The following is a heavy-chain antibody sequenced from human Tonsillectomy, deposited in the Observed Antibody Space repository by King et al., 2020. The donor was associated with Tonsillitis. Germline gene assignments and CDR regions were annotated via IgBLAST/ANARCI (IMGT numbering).Heavy chain of an antibody. Sequence: QLVQSGTEVRRPGASVKVSCQALGYTFSTYYIHWVRQAPGQGLEWMGWMNPHNGLTQYAQNFQDRVTMTRDTSIDTANMELTRLTSDDTAVYYCARDTIFDGENRSWFDFWGQGTLVIVS. D-gene: IGHD3-10*02. CDR3: ARDTIFDGENRSWFDF. CDR2: MNPHNGLT. J-gene: IGHJ4*02. V-gene: IGHV1-2*02. CDR1: GYTFSTYY.